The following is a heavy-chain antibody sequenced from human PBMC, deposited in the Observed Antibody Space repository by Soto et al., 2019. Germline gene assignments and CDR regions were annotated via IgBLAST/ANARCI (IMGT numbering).Heavy chain of an antibody. V-gene: IGHV4-59*02. CDR1: GASVSSYY. Sequence: PSETLSLTCTVSGASVSSYYWSWIRQPPGKGLEWFGYISYSGGTNYNPSLKSRVTISMDTSRNQFSLRLSSVTAADTAVYYCARGSGSLYYLDYWGQGTLVTSPQ. J-gene: IGHJ4*02. CDR2: ISYSGGT. D-gene: IGHD1-1*01. CDR3: ARGSGSLYYLDY.